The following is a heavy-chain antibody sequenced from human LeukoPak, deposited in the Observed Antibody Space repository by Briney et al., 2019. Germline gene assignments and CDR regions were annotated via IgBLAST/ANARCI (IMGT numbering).Heavy chain of an antibody. Sequence: GGSLRLSCEASGFTFGSFAMYWVRQAPGKGLEWIAGIFGSGGSPHYADSVKGRFTISRDNSKDTVYLQINSLRAEDTAVYYCGKTTAGYSSGQKPAWPVDYWGQGTLVTVSS. CDR1: GFTFGSFA. J-gene: IGHJ4*02. V-gene: IGHV3-23*01. D-gene: IGHD5-18*01. CDR2: IFGSGGSP. CDR3: GKTTAGYSSGQKPAWPVDY.